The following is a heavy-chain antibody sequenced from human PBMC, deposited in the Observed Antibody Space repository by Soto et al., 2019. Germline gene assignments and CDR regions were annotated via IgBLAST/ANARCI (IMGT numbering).Heavy chain of an antibody. J-gene: IGHJ4*02. V-gene: IGHV2-26*01. Sequence: QVTLKESGPVLLKPTETLTLTCTVSGFSLSNARLGVSWIRQPPGKALEWLAHVFSNDEKSYSTSLKGRLTISRDTSKSQVVLTVTNLDPVDTATYYCARIQSSSWYVLDYWGQGTLVTVSS. CDR3: ARIQSSSWYVLDY. CDR1: GFSLSNARLG. CDR2: VFSNDEK. D-gene: IGHD6-13*01.